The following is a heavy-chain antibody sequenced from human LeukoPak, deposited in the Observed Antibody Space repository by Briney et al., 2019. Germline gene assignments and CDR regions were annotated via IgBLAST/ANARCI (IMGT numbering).Heavy chain of an antibody. CDR3: ASMYYQAAFDI. CDR2: IYYSGST. Sequence: PSETLSLTCTVSGGSISSYYWSWIRQPPGKGLEWIGYIYYSGSTNYNPSLKSRVTISIDTSKNQFSLKLSSVTAADTAVYYCASMYYQAAFDIWGQGTMVTVSS. J-gene: IGHJ3*02. CDR1: GGSISSYY. D-gene: IGHD2-2*01. V-gene: IGHV4-59*01.